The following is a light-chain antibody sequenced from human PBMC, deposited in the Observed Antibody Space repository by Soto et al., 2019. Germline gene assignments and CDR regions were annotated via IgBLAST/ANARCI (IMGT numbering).Light chain of an antibody. CDR1: SSDVGGYDY. J-gene: IGLJ1*01. V-gene: IGLV2-14*01. CDR2: EVS. Sequence: QSALTQPASVSGSPGQSITISCTGTSSDVGGYDYVSWYQLHPGKAPKLMVFEVSNRPSGVSYRFSGSKSGNTASLTISGLQAKDEADYFCSSYSVSSAYLFGTGTKLTVL. CDR3: SSYSVSSAYL.